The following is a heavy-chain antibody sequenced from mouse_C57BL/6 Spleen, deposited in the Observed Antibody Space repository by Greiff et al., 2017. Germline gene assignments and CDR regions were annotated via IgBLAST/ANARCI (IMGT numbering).Heavy chain of an antibody. V-gene: IGHV1-64*01. CDR3: ARDYYYGSEYFDV. Sequence: VQLQQPGAELVKPGASVKLSCKASGYTFTSYWMHWVKQRPGQGLEWIGMIHPNSGSTNYNEKFKSKATLTVDKSSSTAYMQLSSLTSEDSAVYYCARDYYYGSEYFDVWGTGTTVTVSS. D-gene: IGHD1-1*01. CDR1: GYTFTSYW. J-gene: IGHJ1*03. CDR2: IHPNSGST.